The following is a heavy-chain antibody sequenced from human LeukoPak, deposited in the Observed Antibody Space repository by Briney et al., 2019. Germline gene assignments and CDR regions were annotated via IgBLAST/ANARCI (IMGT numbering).Heavy chain of an antibody. D-gene: IGHD6-19*01. CDR3: ARGLSVAGSDY. V-gene: IGHV3-23*01. CDR1: GFTFSSYA. Sequence: PGGSLRLSCAASGFTFSSYAMSWVRQAPGKGLEWVSAISGSGGSTYYADSVKGRFTISRDNAKNTLFLQMNSLRVEDTAVYYCARGLSVAGSDYWGHGTLVTVSS. CDR2: ISGSGGST. J-gene: IGHJ4*01.